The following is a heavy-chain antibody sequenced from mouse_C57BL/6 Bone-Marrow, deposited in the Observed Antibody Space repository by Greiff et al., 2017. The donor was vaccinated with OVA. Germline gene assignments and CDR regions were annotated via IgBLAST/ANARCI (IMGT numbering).Heavy chain of an antibody. J-gene: IGHJ3*01. CDR3: ARWGGFAY. Sequence: QVQLQQPGAELVKPGASVKMSCKASGYTFTSYWITWVKQRPGQGLEWIGDIYPGSGSTNYNEKFKSKATLTVDTTSSTASMPLSSLTSEVSAVYYCARWGGFAYWGQGTLVTVS. V-gene: IGHV1-55*01. CDR2: IYPGSGST. CDR1: GYTFTSYW.